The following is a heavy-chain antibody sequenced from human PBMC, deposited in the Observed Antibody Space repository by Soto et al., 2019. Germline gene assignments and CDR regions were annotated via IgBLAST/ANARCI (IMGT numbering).Heavy chain of an antibody. Sequence: GESLKISFKGSGYSFTSYWIGWVRQMPGKGLEWMGIIYPGDSDTRYSPSFQGQVTISADKSISTAYLQWSSLKASDTAMYYCAISSSSFSNYYGMDVWGQGTTVTVSS. J-gene: IGHJ6*02. CDR2: IYPGDSDT. D-gene: IGHD6-6*01. V-gene: IGHV5-51*01. CDR1: GYSFTSYW. CDR3: AISSSSFSNYYGMDV.